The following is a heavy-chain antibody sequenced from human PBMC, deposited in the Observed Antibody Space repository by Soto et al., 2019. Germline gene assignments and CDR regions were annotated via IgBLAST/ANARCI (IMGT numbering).Heavy chain of an antibody. V-gene: IGHV4-31*03. D-gene: IGHD3-10*01. CDR3: ARDYYYGSGSENWFDP. CDR2: IYYSGST. J-gene: IGHJ5*02. Sequence: SETLSLTCTVSGGSISSGGYYWSWIRQHPGKGLEWIGYIYYSGSTYYNPSLKSRVAISVDTSKNQFSLKLSSVTAADTAVYYCARDYYYGSGSENWFDPWRQGTLVTVSS. CDR1: GGSISSGGYY.